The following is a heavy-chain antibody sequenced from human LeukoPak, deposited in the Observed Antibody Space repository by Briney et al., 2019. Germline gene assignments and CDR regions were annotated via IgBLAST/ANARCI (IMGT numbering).Heavy chain of an antibody. D-gene: IGHD3-10*01. CDR1: GYFIRNGYY. V-gene: IGHV4-38-2*02. CDR3: ARDDWVVRGLLTRVFDY. Sequence: SETLSLTCTVSGYFIRNGYYWGWIRQPPGKGLEWIGSIYESGSTDYSPSLKSRVTISVDTSKNQFSLRLNSVTAADTAIYYCARDDWVVRGLLTRVFDYWGQGILVTVSA. J-gene: IGHJ4*02. CDR2: IYESGST.